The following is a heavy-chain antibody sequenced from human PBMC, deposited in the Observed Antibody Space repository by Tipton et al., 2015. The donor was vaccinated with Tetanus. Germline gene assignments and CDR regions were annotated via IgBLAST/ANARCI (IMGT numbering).Heavy chain of an antibody. CDR2: ISASGST. Sequence: LRLSCAASGFSFSLHSMNWVRQAPGKGLEWVGEISASGSTNYNPSLESRITMSVDTTKKRISLRLASLMAADTAVYFCARSIAAAAVWPYDFWGQGTLVTVTS. J-gene: IGHJ4*02. CDR3: ARSIAAAAVWPYDF. V-gene: IGHV4-34*01. D-gene: IGHD6-13*01. CDR1: GFSFSLHS.